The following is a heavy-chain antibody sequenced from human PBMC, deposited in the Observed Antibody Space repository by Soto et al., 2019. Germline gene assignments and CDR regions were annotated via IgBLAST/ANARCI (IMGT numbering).Heavy chain of an antibody. CDR2: IKQDGSEK. D-gene: IGHD3-22*01. CDR3: AREDYYDSSGHLGAFDI. V-gene: IGHV3-7*01. Sequence: GGSLRLSCAASGFTFSSYWMSWVRQAPGKGLEWVANIKQDGSEKYYVDSVKGRFTISRDNAKNSLYLQMNSLRAEDTAVYYCAREDYYDSSGHLGAFDIWGQGTMVTVS. CDR1: GFTFSSYW. J-gene: IGHJ3*02.